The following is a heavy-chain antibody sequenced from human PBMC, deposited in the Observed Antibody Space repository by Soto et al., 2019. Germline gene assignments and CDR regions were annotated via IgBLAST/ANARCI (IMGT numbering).Heavy chain of an antibody. D-gene: IGHD3-10*01. CDR1: RGSISSGGYY. CDR3: ARSARPLWFGDPRGFFDS. Sequence: SETLSLTCTVSRGSISSGGYYWSWIRQHPGKGLEWIGYIYYSGSTYYKPSLKSRITISGDTSKNQFSLKLSSVTAAETAGYSCARSARPLWFGDPRGFFDSWGQGTLVTVSS. J-gene: IGHJ4*02. V-gene: IGHV4-31*03. CDR2: IYYSGST.